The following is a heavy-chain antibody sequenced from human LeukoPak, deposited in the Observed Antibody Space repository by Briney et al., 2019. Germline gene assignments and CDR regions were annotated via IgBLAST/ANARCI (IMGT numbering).Heavy chain of an antibody. CDR3: ARDGDCSSDSCYFDY. V-gene: IGHV4-59*12. CDR1: GGSISSYY. CDR2: IYYSGIT. D-gene: IGHD2-2*01. Sequence: SSETLSLTCTVSGGSISSYYWSWIRQHPGKGLEWIGYIYYSGITYYNPSLKSRVTISVDTSKNQFSLNLSSVTAADTAVYFCARDGDCSSDSCYFDYWGQGILVTVSS. J-gene: IGHJ4*02.